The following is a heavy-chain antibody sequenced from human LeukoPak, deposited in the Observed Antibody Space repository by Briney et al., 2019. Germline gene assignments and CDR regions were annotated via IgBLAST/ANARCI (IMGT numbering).Heavy chain of an antibody. J-gene: IGHJ4*02. CDR1: GITLSNYG. D-gene: IGHD6-19*01. CDR3: AGAPVAGPCYFDF. V-gene: IGHV3-23*01. CDR2: ISDSGGST. Sequence: PGGSLRLSCAVSGITLSNYGMSWVRQAPGKGLEWVAGISDSGGSTNYADSVKGRFTISRDNPKNTLYLQMNSLRAEDTAVYYCAGAPVAGPCYFDFWGQGALVTVSS.